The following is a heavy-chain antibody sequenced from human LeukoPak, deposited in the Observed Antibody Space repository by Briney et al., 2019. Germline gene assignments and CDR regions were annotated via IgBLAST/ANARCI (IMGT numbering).Heavy chain of an antibody. CDR2: ISSSSSYI. Sequence: IPGGSLRLSCAASGFIFSSHGMHWVRQAPGKGLEWVSSISSSSSYIYYADSVKGRFTISRDNAKNSLYLQMNSLRAEDTAVYYCAKGGNYYSSSPGGGYFDYWGQGTLVTVSS. V-gene: IGHV3-21*01. CDR1: GFIFSSHG. J-gene: IGHJ4*02. CDR3: AKGGNYYSSSPGGGYFDY. D-gene: IGHD6-13*01.